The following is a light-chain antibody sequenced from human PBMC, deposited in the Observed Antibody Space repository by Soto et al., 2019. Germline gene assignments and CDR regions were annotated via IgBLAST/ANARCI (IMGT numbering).Light chain of an antibody. J-gene: IGKJ1*01. CDR2: GAS. Sequence: EVVITLSAVTLSVYKEERATLSCRASQSVSSNLAWYQQKPGQAPRLLIYGASTRATGIPARFSGSGSGTEFTLTISSLQSGDFAVYYCQQYNNWPPTWTFGQGAKVDVK. V-gene: IGKV3-15*01. CDR3: QQYNNWPPTWT. CDR1: QSVSSN.